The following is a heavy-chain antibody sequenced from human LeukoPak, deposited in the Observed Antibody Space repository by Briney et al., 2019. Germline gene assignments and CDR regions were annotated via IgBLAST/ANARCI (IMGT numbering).Heavy chain of an antibody. CDR2: IYSGGST. Sequence: PGGSLRLSCAASGFTVSSNYMSWVRQAPGKGLEWVSVIYSGGSTYYADSVKGRFTISRDNSKNTLYLQMNRLRAEDTAVYYCASGAGDLGDAFDIWGQGTMVTVSS. D-gene: IGHD7-27*01. J-gene: IGHJ3*02. V-gene: IGHV3-66*02. CDR1: GFTVSSNY. CDR3: ASGAGDLGDAFDI.